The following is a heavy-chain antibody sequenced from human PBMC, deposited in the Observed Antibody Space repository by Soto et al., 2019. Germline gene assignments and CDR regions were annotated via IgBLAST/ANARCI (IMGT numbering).Heavy chain of an antibody. D-gene: IGHD2-2*01. CDR2: VSYTGNT. CDR1: GGSIGSGGYW. CDR3: ARGTLV. Sequence: QVQLQESGPGLMQPSQTLSLTCTVSGGSIGSGGYWWSWIRQHPGRGLEWIGFVSYTGNTQYNPSFKSRFNISVDTSTKQFSLKLCSVTAADTAVYYCARGTLVWGQGTLVSVSS. J-gene: IGHJ4*02. V-gene: IGHV4-31*03.